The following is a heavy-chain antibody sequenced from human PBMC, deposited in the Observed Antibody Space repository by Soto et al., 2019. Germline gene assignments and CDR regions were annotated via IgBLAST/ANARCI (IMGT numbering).Heavy chain of an antibody. CDR2: IYYSGST. CDR3: ARDRYSSSSGYYYYYYGMDV. J-gene: IGHJ6*02. V-gene: IGHV4-31*03. CDR1: GGSISSGGYY. D-gene: IGHD6-6*01. Sequence: QVQLQESGPGLVKPSQTLSLTCTVSGGSISSGGYYWSWIRQHPGKGLEWLGYIYYSGSTDYNPSLQSRVTITVDTSKNQFSLKLSSVTAADTAVYYCARDRYSSSSGYYYYYYGMDVWGQGTTVTVSS.